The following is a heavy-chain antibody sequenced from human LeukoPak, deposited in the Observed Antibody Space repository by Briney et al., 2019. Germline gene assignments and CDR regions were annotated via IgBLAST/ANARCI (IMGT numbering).Heavy chain of an antibody. CDR2: IYYSGST. CDR1: GGSISSYY. Sequence: PSETLSLTCTVSGGSISSYYWSWIRQPPGKGLEWIGYIYYSGSTNYNPSLKSRVTISVDTSKNQFSLKLSSVTAADTAVYYCARHADGSGSYSYYYYMDVWGKGTTVTISS. CDR3: ARHADGSGSYSYYYYMDV. V-gene: IGHV4-59*08. D-gene: IGHD3-10*01. J-gene: IGHJ6*03.